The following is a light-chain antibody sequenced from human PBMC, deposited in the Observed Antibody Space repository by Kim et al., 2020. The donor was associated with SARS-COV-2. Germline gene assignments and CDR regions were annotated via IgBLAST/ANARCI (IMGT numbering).Light chain of an antibody. CDR1: SLRKYY. Sequence: SSELTQDPAVSVAPGQTVRITCQGDSLRKYYASWYQKKPGQAPGLVIHGKNNRPSGIPDRFSGSSPGNTASLTITGAQAEDETEYYCSSRDSSGDLLLFGGGAQLAVL. CDR2: GKN. J-gene: IGLJ3*02. V-gene: IGLV3-19*01. CDR3: SSRDSSGDLLL.